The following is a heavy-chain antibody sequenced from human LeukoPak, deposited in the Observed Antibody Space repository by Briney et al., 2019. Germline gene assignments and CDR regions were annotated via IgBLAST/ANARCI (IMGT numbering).Heavy chain of an antibody. CDR3: ARDLDGDYVYAFDI. CDR1: GGTFSSFA. D-gene: IGHD4-17*01. V-gene: IGHV1-69*01. J-gene: IGHJ3*02. Sequence: SVTVSCKASGGTFSSFAISWVRQAPGQGLEWMGGIIPIFGTANYAQKFQGRVTITADESTSTAYMELSSLRSEDTAVYYCARDLDGDYVYAFDIRGQQTMVTVSS. CDR2: IIPIFGTA.